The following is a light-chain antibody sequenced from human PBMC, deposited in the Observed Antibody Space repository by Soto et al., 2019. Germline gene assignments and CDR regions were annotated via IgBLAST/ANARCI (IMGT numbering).Light chain of an antibody. J-gene: IGKJ4*01. CDR2: EAS. CDR3: QQYNNWHPLT. Sequence: TQSPATLSLSTGERATLSFRASQTVSSSLAWYQQKPGQAPRLLIYEASNRATGIPARFSGSGSGTEFTLTISSLQSKDFAVYYCQQYNNWHPLTFGGGTKVDI. V-gene: IGKV3D-15*01. CDR1: QTVSSS.